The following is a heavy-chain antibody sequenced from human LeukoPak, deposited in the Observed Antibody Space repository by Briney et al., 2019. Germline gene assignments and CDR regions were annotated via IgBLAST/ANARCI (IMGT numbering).Heavy chain of an antibody. Sequence: PSETLSLTCTVSGGSVSSGSYYWSWIRQPPGKGLEWIGYIYYSGSTNYNPSLKSRVTISADTSKNQFSLNLSSVTAADTAVYYCARESSGSWSAVDYCGQGTLVTVSS. V-gene: IGHV4-61*01. D-gene: IGHD6-13*01. J-gene: IGHJ4*02. CDR1: GGSVSSGSYY. CDR2: IYYSGST. CDR3: ARESSGSWSAVDY.